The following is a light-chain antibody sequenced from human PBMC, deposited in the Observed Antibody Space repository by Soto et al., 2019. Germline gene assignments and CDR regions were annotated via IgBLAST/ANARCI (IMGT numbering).Light chain of an antibody. Sequence: DIQMTQSPSTLSASVGYRVSITCRASQSISSWLAWYQQKPGKAPKLLIYDASSLESGVPSRFSGSGSGTDFTLTISSLEPEDSAVYYCQQRHMWPITFGQGTRLEIK. V-gene: IGKV1-5*01. CDR2: DAS. CDR3: QQRHMWPIT. CDR1: QSISSW. J-gene: IGKJ5*01.